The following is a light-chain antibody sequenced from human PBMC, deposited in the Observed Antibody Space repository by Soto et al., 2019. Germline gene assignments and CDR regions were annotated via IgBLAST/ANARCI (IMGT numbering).Light chain of an antibody. J-gene: IGLJ3*02. CDR3: QAWDSNIAV. CDR2: RDT. V-gene: IGLV3-1*01. Sequence: SSELTQPPSVSVSPGQTAIITCSGNKLGNKYASWYQQKPGQPPVLVIYRDTKRPSGIPERFSGSNSGNTATLTISGTQAMDEAGYYCQAWDSNIAVFGGGTQLTVL. CDR1: KLGNKY.